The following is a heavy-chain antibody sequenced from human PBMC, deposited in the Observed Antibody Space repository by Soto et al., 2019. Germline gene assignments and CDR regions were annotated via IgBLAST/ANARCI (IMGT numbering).Heavy chain of an antibody. J-gene: IGHJ4*02. V-gene: IGHV4-34*01. CDR2: INHSGST. CDR1: GGSFSGYY. D-gene: IGHD3-3*01. CDR3: ARVRDFWSGRSFYDY. Sequence: SETLSLTCAVYGGSFSGYYWSWIRQPPGKGLEWIGEINHSGSTNYNPSLKSRVTISVDTSKNQFSLKLSSVTAADTAVYYCARVRDFWSGRSFYDYWGQGTLVTVSS.